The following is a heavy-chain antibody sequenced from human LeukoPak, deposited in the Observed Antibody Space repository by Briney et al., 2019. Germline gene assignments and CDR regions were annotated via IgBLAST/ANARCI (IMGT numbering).Heavy chain of an antibody. J-gene: IGHJ4*02. CDR2: IWYDGSNK. D-gene: IGHD3-10*01. CDR3: AKDLGVTMVRGLCDY. CDR1: GLTFSGYG. V-gene: IGHV3-33*06. Sequence: GGSLRLSCAVSGLTFSGYGRRWVRQAPGKGLEWVALIWYDGSNKYYADSVKGRFTISRDNSKNALYLQMDSLRAEDTGVYYCAKDLGVTMVRGLCDYWGQGTLVTVSS.